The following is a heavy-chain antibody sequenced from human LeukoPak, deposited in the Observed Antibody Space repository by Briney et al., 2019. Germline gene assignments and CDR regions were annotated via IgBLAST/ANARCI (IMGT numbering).Heavy chain of an antibody. CDR3: ARYATVTRYYYYYYMDV. V-gene: IGHV3-30*03. D-gene: IGHD4-17*01. Sequence: SCKASGYTFTGYYMHWVRQAPGKGLEWVAVISYDGSNKYYADSVKGRFTISRDNSKNTLYLQMNSLRAEDTAVYYCARYATVTRYYYYYYMDVWGKGTTVTVSS. J-gene: IGHJ6*03. CDR2: ISYDGSNK. CDR1: GYTFTGYY.